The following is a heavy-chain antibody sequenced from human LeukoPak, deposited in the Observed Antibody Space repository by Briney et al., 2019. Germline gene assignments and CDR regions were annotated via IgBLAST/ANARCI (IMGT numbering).Heavy chain of an antibody. J-gene: IGHJ3*02. D-gene: IGHD3-22*01. CDR1: GYTFTSYY. CDR3: ASYRYDSSGYHAFDI. V-gene: IGHV1-46*01. Sequence: GVSVKVSCKASGYTFTSYYMHWVRQAPGQGLEWMGIINPSGGSTSYAQKFQGRVTMTRDMSTSTVYMELSSLRSEDTAVYYCASYRYDSSGYHAFDIWGQGTMVTVSS. CDR2: INPSGGST.